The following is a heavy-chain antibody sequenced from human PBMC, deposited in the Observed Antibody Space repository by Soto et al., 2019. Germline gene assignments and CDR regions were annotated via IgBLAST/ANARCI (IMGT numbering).Heavy chain of an antibody. CDR1: GGSISSYY. CDR3: ARGVYYYYYMDV. Sequence: SETLFLTCTVSGGSISSYYWSWIRQPPGKGLEWIGYIYYSGSTNYNPSLKSRVTISVDTSKNQFSLKLSSVTAADTAVYYCARGVYYYYYMDVWGKGTTVTVSS. J-gene: IGHJ6*03. V-gene: IGHV4-59*01. CDR2: IYYSGST.